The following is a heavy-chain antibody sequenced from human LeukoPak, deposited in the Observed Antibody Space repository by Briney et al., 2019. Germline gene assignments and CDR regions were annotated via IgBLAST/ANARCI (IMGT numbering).Heavy chain of an antibody. CDR3: ARGGIGYCSGGSCPMAFDI. CDR1: GYTFTGYY. Sequence: GASVKVSCKASGYTFTGYYMHWVRQAPGQGLEGMGWINPNSGGTNYAQKFQGRGTMTRDTSISTAYMELSRLRSDDTAVYCCARGGIGYCSGGSCPMAFDIWGQGTMVTVSS. V-gene: IGHV1-2*02. D-gene: IGHD2-15*01. CDR2: INPNSGGT. J-gene: IGHJ3*02.